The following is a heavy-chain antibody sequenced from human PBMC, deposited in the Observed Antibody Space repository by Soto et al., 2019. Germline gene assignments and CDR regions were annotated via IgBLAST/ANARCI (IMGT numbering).Heavy chain of an antibody. D-gene: IGHD3-22*01. CDR3: ARARSSSANRAFDY. CDR2: IYPSGNT. J-gene: IGHJ4*02. CDR1: GGSISSYY. V-gene: IGHV4-59*01. Sequence: QVQLQESGPGLVKPSETLSLTCTVSGGSISSYYWSWIRLPPGKGLEWIGDIYPSGNTNYNPSIKSRVTISVDTSKNQFSLKLSSVTAADTAVYYCARARSSSANRAFDYWGQGTLVTVSS.